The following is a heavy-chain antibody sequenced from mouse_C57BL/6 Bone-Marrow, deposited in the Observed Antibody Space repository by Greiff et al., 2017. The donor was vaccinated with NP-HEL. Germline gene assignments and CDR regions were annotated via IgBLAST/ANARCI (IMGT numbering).Heavy chain of an antibody. V-gene: IGHV1-50*01. CDR3: ARELPWFAY. CDR1: GYTFTSYW. CDR2: IDPSDSYT. Sequence: QVQLQQPGAELVKPGASVKLSCKASGYTFTSYWMQWVKQRPGQGLEWIGEIDPSDSYTNYNQKFKGKATLTVDTSSSTSYMQLSSLTSEDSAVYYCARELPWFAYWGQGTLVTVSA. J-gene: IGHJ3*01. D-gene: IGHD4-1*01.